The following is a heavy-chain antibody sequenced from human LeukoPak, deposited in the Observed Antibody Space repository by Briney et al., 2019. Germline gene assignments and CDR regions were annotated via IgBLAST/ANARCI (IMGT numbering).Heavy chain of an antibody. CDR3: ATVQFLEWLPD. CDR1: GFTFSSYW. CDR2: IKKDGSEK. Sequence: GGSLRLSCEASGFTFSSYWMSWVRQAPGKGLEWVANIKKDGSEKYYVDSVKGRFNISRDNAKKSLHLQMNSLRAEDTAFYYCATVQFLEWLPDWGQGTLVTVSP. D-gene: IGHD3-3*01. J-gene: IGHJ4*02. V-gene: IGHV3-7*01.